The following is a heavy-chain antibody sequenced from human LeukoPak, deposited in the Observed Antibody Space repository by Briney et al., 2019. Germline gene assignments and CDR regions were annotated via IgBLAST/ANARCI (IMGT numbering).Heavy chain of an antibody. V-gene: IGHV4-59*12. CDR2: IYYSGST. CDR3: ARGGERDYYDSSGYDY. CDR1: GGSISSYY. Sequence: PSETLSLTCTVSGGSISSYYWSWIRQPPGKGLEWIGYIYYSGSTYYNPSLKSRVTISVDRSKNQFSLKLSSVTAADTAVYYCARGGERDYYDSSGYDYWGQGTLVTVSS. J-gene: IGHJ4*02. D-gene: IGHD3-22*01.